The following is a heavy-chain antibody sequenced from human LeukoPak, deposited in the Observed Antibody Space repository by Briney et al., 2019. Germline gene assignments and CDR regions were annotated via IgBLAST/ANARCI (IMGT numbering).Heavy chain of an antibody. CDR2: IYYSGST. Sequence: SETLSLTCTVSGGSISSYYWGWIRQPPGKGLEWIGSIYYSGSTYYNPSLKSRVTISVDTSKNQFSLKLSSVTAADTAVYYCARLIVSYGGNSGHYYYYMDVWGKGTTVTVSS. V-gene: IGHV4-39*07. J-gene: IGHJ6*03. D-gene: IGHD4-23*01. CDR1: GGSISSYY. CDR3: ARLIVSYGGNSGHYYYYMDV.